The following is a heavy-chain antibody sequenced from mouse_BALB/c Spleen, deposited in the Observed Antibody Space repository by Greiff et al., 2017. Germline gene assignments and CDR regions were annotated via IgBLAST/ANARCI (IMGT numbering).Heavy chain of an antibody. CDR2: ISSGSSTI. V-gene: IGHV5-17*02. CDR1: GFTFSSFG. Sequence: EVNLVESGGGLVQPGGSRKLSCAASGFTFSSFGMHWVRQAPEKGLEWVAYISSGSSTIYYADTVKGRFTISRDNPKNTLFLQMTSLRSEDTAMYYCARSGGNPWFAYWGQGTLVTVSA. J-gene: IGHJ3*01. D-gene: IGHD2-1*01. CDR3: ARSGGNPWFAY.